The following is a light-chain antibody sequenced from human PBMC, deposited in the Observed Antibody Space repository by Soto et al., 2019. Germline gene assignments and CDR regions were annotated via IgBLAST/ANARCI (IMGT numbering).Light chain of an antibody. CDR2: VAS. Sequence: DIKMTQSPSTLSGSVGDRVTITFRASQAISSHLAWYQQKPGKAPKLLVYVASTLQSGVPSRFSGSGSGTEFTLTISSLQPDDFATYYCQHYNSYSEAFGQGTKVDIK. J-gene: IGKJ1*01. CDR1: QAISSH. V-gene: IGKV1-9*01. CDR3: QHYNSYSEA.